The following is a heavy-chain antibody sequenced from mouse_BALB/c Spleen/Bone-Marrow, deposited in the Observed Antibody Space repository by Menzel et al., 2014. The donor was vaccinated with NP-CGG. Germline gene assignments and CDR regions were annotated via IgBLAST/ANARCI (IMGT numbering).Heavy chain of an antibody. CDR3: ARDMGLLRFDY. J-gene: IGHJ2*01. D-gene: IGHD2-3*01. CDR1: GFTFTDYY. V-gene: IGHV7-3*02. Sequence: EVKVVDSGGGLVQPGGSLRLSCATSGFTFTDYYMSWVRQPPGKALEWLTFIRNKANGYTTEYSASVKGRFTISRDNSQSILYLQMNTLRAEDSATYYCARDMGLLRFDYWGQGTTLTVSS. CDR2: IRNKANGYTT.